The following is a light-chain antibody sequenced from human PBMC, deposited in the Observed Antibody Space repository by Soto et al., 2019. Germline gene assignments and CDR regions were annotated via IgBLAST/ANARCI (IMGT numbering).Light chain of an antibody. Sequence: QSVLTQSPSASGTPGQRVTISCSGSSSNIGSNPVHWYQQLPGSAPKLLIHNNHQRPAGVPDRFSASKSGTSASLAIGGLQSEDEADYYCASLDDSLSGVLFGGGTKVTVL. CDR3: ASLDDSLSGVL. V-gene: IGLV1-44*01. J-gene: IGLJ2*01. CDR1: SSNIGSNP. CDR2: NNH.